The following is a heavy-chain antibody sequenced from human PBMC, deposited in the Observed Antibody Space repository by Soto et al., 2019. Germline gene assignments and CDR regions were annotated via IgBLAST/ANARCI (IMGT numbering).Heavy chain of an antibody. D-gene: IGHD6-13*01. Sequence: GGSLRLSCAASEFTFSSDWIHWVRQAPGKGLVWVSHINSDGSATRYADSVKGRFTISRDNAKNSLYLQMNGLRAEDTALYYCAKVTKRAAAGRYEYYKYGMDVWGQGTTVTVSS. V-gene: IGHV3-74*01. CDR3: AKVTKRAAAGRYEYYKYGMDV. J-gene: IGHJ6*02. CDR1: EFTFSSDW. CDR2: INSDGSAT.